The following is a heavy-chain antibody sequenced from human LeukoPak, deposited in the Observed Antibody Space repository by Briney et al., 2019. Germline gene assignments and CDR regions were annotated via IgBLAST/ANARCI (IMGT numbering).Heavy chain of an antibody. J-gene: IGHJ4*02. CDR2: ISASGGST. CDR1: GFTFNNYA. V-gene: IGHV3-23*01. Sequence: PGGSLRPSCAASGFTFNNYAMSWVRQAAGKGLEWVSSISASGGSTYYADSVKGRFTISRDIAKNTLYLQMNSLRAEDTGVYYCAKDHYWSIDYWGRGTLVTVSS. CDR3: AKDHYWSIDY. D-gene: IGHD3-3*01.